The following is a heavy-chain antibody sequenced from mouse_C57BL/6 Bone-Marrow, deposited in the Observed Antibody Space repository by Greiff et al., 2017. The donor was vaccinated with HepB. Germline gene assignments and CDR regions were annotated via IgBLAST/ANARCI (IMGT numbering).Heavy chain of an antibody. Sequence: QVQLQQPGAELVMPGASVKLSCKASGYTFTSYWMHWVKQRPGQGLEWIGEIDPSDSYTNYNQKFKGKSTLTVDKSSSTAYMQLSSLTSADSAVYYCASWGYAMDYWGQGTSVTVSS. CDR1: GYTFTSYW. CDR3: ASWGYAMDY. CDR2: IDPSDSYT. D-gene: IGHD4-1*01. J-gene: IGHJ4*01. V-gene: IGHV1-69*01.